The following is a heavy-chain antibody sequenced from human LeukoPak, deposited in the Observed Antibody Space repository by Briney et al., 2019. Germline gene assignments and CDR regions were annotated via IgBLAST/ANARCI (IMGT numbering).Heavy chain of an antibody. CDR1: GYTLTELS. CDR2: FDPEDGET. J-gene: IGHJ4*02. D-gene: IGHD6-19*01. Sequence: GASVKVSCKVSGYTLTELSMHRVRQAPGKGLEWMGGFDPEDGETIYAQKFQGRVTMTEDTSTDTAYMELSSLRSEDTAVYYCATGRSYSSGWYAGTGYFDYWGQGTLVTVSS. CDR3: ATGRSYSSGWYAGTGYFDY. V-gene: IGHV1-24*01.